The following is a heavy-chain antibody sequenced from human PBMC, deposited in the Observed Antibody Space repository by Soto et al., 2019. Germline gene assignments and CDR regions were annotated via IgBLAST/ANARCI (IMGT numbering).Heavy chain of an antibody. J-gene: IGHJ6*02. CDR3: ARGTDGYNDYYYGMDV. CDR1: VDSFSSYA. CDR2: IIPIFGTA. D-gene: IGHD5-12*01. Sequence: SVKVSCKASVDSFSSYAISWVRQAPGQGLEWMGGIIPIFGTANYAQKFQGRVTITADESTSTAYMELSSLRSEDTAVYYCARGTDGYNDYYYGMDVWGQGTTVTVSS. V-gene: IGHV1-69*13.